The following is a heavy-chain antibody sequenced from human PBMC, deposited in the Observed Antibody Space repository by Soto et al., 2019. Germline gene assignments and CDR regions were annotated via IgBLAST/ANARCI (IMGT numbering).Heavy chain of an antibody. Sequence: QVQLVESGGGVVQPGRSLRLSCAASGFTFSSYGMHWVRQAPGKGLEWVAVIWYDGNDKYYADFVKGRFTISSDNAKNTVSLQMNSLRAEDTAVYYCARDRHSSSSGYFEYWGQGTLVTVSS. J-gene: IGHJ4*02. CDR3: ARDRHSSSSGYFEY. V-gene: IGHV3-33*01. CDR2: IWYDGNDK. D-gene: IGHD6-6*01. CDR1: GFTFSSYG.